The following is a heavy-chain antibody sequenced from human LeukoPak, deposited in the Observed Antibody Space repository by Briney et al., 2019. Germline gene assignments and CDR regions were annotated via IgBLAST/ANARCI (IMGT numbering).Heavy chain of an antibody. Sequence: SETLSLTCTVSGGSISSSSYYWGWIRQPPGKGLEWIGSIYYSGSTYYNPSLKSRVTISVDTSKNQFSLKLSSVTAADTAVYYCARDFWSGYSLDWFDPWGQGALVTVSS. CDR3: ARDFWSGYSLDWFDP. V-gene: IGHV4-39*02. CDR1: GGSISSSSYY. J-gene: IGHJ5*02. D-gene: IGHD3-3*01. CDR2: IYYSGST.